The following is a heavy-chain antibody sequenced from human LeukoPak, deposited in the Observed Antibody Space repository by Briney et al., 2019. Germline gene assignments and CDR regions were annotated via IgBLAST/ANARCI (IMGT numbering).Heavy chain of an antibody. J-gene: IGHJ4*02. CDR2: ISYDGSNK. CDR3: AREKGSLRYFDWLLLEEFDY. Sequence: GRSLRLSCAVSGFTFSSYAMHWVRQAPGKGLEWVAVISYDGSNKYYADSVKGRFTISRDNSKNTLYLQMNSLRAEDTAVYYCAREKGSLRYFDWLLLEEFDYWGQGTLVTVSS. V-gene: IGHV3-30*04. CDR1: GFTFSSYA. D-gene: IGHD3-9*01.